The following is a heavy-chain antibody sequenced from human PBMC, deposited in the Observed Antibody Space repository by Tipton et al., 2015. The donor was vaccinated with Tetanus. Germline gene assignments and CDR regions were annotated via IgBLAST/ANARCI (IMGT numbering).Heavy chain of an antibody. D-gene: IGHD6-13*01. Sequence: TLSLTCAVHGGSFRDNFWSWIRQSPGKGLEWIAEINYAGSTNYNPSLKSRVPISVDTSKKEVSLRLNSVTAADTAVYYCAAAIVRWFGPWGQGTLVTVSS. V-gene: IGHV4-34*01. CDR3: AAAIVRWFGP. CDR1: GGSFRDNF. J-gene: IGHJ5*02. CDR2: INYAGST.